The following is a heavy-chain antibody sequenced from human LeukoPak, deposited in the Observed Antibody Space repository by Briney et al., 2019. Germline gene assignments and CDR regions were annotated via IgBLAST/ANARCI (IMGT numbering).Heavy chain of an antibody. CDR1: GGSFSGYY. V-gene: IGHV4-34*01. CDR2: INHSGST. D-gene: IGHD5-18*01. Sequence: SETLSLTCAVYGGSFSGYYWSWIRQPPGKGLEWIGEINHSGSTNYNPSLKSRVTISVDTSKNQFSLKLSSETAADTAVYYCARDWVWIQLWSPLLGYMDVWGKGTTVTVSS. J-gene: IGHJ6*03. CDR3: ARDWVWIQLWSPLLGYMDV.